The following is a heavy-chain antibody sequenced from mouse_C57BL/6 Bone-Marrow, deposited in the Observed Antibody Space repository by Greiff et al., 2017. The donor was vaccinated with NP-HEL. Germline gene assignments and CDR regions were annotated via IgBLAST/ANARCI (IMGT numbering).Heavy chain of an antibody. Sequence: QVQLQQSGPELVKPGASVKLSCTASGYTFTSYDINWVKQRPGQGLEWIGWIYPRDGSTKYNEKFKGKGTLTVDTSSSTAYMELHSLTSEDAAVYSGAREVDGTLDYWGQGTTLTVSS. CDR3: AREVDGTLDY. D-gene: IGHD2-3*01. CDR2: IYPRDGST. CDR1: GYTFTSYD. V-gene: IGHV1-85*01. J-gene: IGHJ2*01.